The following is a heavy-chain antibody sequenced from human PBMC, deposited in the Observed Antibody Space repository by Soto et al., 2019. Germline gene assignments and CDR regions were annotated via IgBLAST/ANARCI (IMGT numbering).Heavy chain of an antibody. CDR3: SRYVDFGDYVYAFDI. Sequence: QVRLVESGGNVVQPGTSLGLSCAASGFSISTYGMHWVRQAPGKGLEWMAAIWYDGSREYYADSVKGRFTISRDNSKNMVSLQMNSLRAEDTAIYYCSRYVDFGDYVYAFDIWGQGTRVTVSS. CDR2: IWYDGSRE. CDR1: GFSISTYG. J-gene: IGHJ3*02. V-gene: IGHV3-33*01. D-gene: IGHD3-16*01.